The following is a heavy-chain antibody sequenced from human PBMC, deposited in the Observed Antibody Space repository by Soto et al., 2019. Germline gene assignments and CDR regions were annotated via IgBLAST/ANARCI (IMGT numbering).Heavy chain of an antibody. D-gene: IGHD4-17*01. Sequence: GGSLRLSCAASGFTFRIAWMSWVRQAPGKGLEWVGRIKSKSDGGAIDYAAPVKGRFILSRDDSKNMLYLQMNSLKTEDTAVYYCTVYGGKGAFDSWGQGTLVTVSS. CDR3: TVYGGKGAFDS. CDR1: GFTFRIAW. V-gene: IGHV3-15*01. CDR2: IKSKSDGGAI. J-gene: IGHJ4*02.